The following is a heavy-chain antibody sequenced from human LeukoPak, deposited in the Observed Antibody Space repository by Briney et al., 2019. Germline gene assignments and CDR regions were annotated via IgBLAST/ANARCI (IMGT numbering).Heavy chain of an antibody. CDR2: ISAYNGNT. D-gene: IGHD3-10*01. CDR3: ARVPGISGTYYLLTEYYFDY. V-gene: IGHV1-18*01. CDR1: GYTFTNYG. J-gene: IGHJ4*02. Sequence: ASVKVSCKASGYTFTNYGISWVRQAPGQGLEWMGWISAYNGNTNYAQKFQGRVTMTTDTSTNTAYMELRSLRSDDTAVYYCARVPGISGTYYLLTEYYFDYWGQGTLVTVSS.